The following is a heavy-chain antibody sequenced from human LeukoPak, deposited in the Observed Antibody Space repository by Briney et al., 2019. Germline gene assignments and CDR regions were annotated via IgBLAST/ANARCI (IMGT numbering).Heavy chain of an antibody. D-gene: IGHD4-17*01. Sequence: GGSLRLSCAASGFTFSDYYMSWIRQAPGKGLEWVSYISSSSSTIYYADSVKGRFTISRDNAKNSLYLQMNSLRAEDTAVYYCARDLARYGNAFDIWGQGTMVTVSS. V-gene: IGHV3-11*04. J-gene: IGHJ3*02. CDR3: ARDLARYGNAFDI. CDR1: GFTFSDYY. CDR2: ISSSSSTI.